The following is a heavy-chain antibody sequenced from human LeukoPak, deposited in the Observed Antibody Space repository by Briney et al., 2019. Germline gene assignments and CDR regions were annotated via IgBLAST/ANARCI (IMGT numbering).Heavy chain of an antibody. D-gene: IGHD6-19*01. CDR1: GFTVSSNY. CDR3: TREAPRLPVAGDDAFDI. CDR2: ISSSGDTK. J-gene: IGHJ3*02. V-gene: IGHV3-11*04. Sequence: PGGSLRLFCAASGFTVSSNYMSWIRQAPGGGVEWISYISSSGDTKYYADSVEGRFTISRDNAKNSLYLQMDSLRAEDTAVYYCTREAPRLPVAGDDAFDIWGQGTMVTVSS.